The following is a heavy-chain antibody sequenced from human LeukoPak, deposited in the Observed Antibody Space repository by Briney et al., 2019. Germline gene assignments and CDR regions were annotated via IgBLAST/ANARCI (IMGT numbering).Heavy chain of an antibody. D-gene: IGHD3-10*01. CDR3: AKGPMVRGSPYYFDY. CDR1: GFTFDDYA. J-gene: IGHJ4*02. Sequence: GRSLRLSCAASGFTFDDYAMHWVRHAPGKGLEWVSGISWNSGSIGYADSVKGRFTIPRDNAKNSLYLQMNSLRTEDTALYYCAKGPMVRGSPYYFDYWGQGTLVTVSS. CDR2: ISWNSGSI. V-gene: IGHV3-9*01.